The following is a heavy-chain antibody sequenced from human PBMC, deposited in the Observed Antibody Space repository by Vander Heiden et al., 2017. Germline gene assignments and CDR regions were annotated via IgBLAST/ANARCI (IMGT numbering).Heavy chain of an antibody. D-gene: IGHD3-3*01. CDR2: IKSKTDGGTT. CDR3: TTDGCFGVVPADV. J-gene: IGHJ6*02. Sequence: EVQLVESGGGLVKPGGSLRLSCAASGFTFSNAWMNWVRQAPGKGLEWVGRIKSKTDGGTTDYAAPVKGRFTISRDDSKNTMYLQMKRMKTEDTAVYYFTTDGCFGVVPADVWGHGSTVTNSS. V-gene: IGHV3-15*07. CDR1: GFTFSNAW.